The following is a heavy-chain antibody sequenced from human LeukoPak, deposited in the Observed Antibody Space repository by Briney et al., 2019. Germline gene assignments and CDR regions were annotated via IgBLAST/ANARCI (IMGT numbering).Heavy chain of an antibody. CDR2: ISGSSTP. CDR3: AKRNTYGTPYYFDY. Sequence: GGSLRLSCAASGFTFSSYAMSWVRQAPGKGLEWVSTISGSSTPYYADSVKGRFTISRDNSKDTLYLQMNSLRAEDTAVYSCAKRNTYGTPYYFDYWGQGTLVTVSS. D-gene: IGHD5-18*01. V-gene: IGHV3-23*01. CDR1: GFTFSSYA. J-gene: IGHJ4*02.